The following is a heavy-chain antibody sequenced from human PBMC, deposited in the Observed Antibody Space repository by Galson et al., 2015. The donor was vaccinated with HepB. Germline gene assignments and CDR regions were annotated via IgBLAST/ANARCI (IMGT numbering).Heavy chain of an antibody. J-gene: IGHJ4*02. Sequence: SLRLSCAASGFTFSSYVISWVRQAPGKGLEWVSTVTVRGATEYYADDVKGRFTISRDNFKNTLYLQMNSLRAEDTAVYYCARSIGLVNFDYWGQGTLVTVSS. CDR2: VTVRGATE. D-gene: IGHD3-3*01. CDR1: GFTFSSYV. CDR3: ARSIGLVNFDY. V-gene: IGHV3-23*01.